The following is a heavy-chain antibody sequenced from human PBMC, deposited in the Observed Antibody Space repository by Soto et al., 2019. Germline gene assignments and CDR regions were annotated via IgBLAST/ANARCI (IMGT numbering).Heavy chain of an antibody. CDR2: SX. CDR3: ARSYSSSLLDY. Sequence: SXNYNPSLKSRVTISVDTSKNQFSLKLSSVPAADTAVYYCARSYSSSLLDYWGQGTLVTVSS. V-gene: IGHV4-34*01. J-gene: IGHJ4*02. D-gene: IGHD6-13*01.